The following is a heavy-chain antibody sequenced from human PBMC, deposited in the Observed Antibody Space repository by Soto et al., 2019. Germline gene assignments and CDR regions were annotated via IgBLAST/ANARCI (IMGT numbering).Heavy chain of an antibody. Sequence: SVKVSCKASGGTFSTFGISWVRQAPGQGLEWMGGIIPFFGTARYSQKFEDRITITADESTNTVHMDLRSLTSEDTAIYYCAKSAPMDAGDKYYYDFWGQGALVTVSS. D-gene: IGHD4-17*01. CDR1: GGTFSTFG. J-gene: IGHJ4*02. CDR2: IIPFFGTA. V-gene: IGHV1-69*13. CDR3: AKSAPMDAGDKYYYDF.